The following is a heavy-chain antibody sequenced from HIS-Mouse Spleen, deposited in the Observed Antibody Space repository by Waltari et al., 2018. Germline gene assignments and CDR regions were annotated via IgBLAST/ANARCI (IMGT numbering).Heavy chain of an antibody. J-gene: IGHJ2*01. D-gene: IGHD6-13*01. CDR3: AREIPYSSSWYDWYFDL. V-gene: IGHV4-39*07. Sequence: QLQLQESGPGLVKPSETLSLTCTVSGGSISSSSYYWGWIRQPPGKGLEWIGSIYYSVSTYYNPSLKSRVTRSVDTSKDQFSLKLSSVTAADTAVYYCAREIPYSSSWYDWYFDLWGRGTLVTVSS. CDR1: GGSISSSSYY. CDR2: IYYSVST.